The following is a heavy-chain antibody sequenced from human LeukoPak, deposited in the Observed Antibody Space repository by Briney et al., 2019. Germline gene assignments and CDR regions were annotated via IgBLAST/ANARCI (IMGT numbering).Heavy chain of an antibody. CDR1: GYTFTSYY. Sequence: ASVKVSCKASGYTFTSYYMHWVRQAPAQGLEWMGIINPSGGSTSYAQKFQGRVTMTRDTSTSTVYMELRSLRSDDTAVYYCASRSGLCSSTSCPLDYWGQGTLVTVSS. CDR2: INPSGGST. J-gene: IGHJ4*02. V-gene: IGHV1-46*01. D-gene: IGHD2-2*01. CDR3: ASRSGLCSSTSCPLDY.